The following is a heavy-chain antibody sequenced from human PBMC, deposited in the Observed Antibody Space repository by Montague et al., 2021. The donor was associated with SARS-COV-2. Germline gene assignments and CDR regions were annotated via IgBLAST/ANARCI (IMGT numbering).Heavy chain of an antibody. CDR1: GGSIITTTCS. CDR2: CYNTATT. D-gene: IGHD5-12*01. J-gene: IGHJ5*02. CDR3: ARDRLRYGRFDP. V-gene: IGHV4-39*01. Sequence: SETLSLTCTVSGGSIITTTCSAGVCPQPPENRLEWIGSCYNTATTYYTPSLKTRVTISVDTSKHQFSLRLRSVTAADTAVYYCARDRLRYGRFDPWGQGALVTVSS.